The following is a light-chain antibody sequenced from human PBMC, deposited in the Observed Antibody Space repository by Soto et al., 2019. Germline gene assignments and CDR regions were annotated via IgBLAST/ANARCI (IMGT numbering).Light chain of an antibody. J-gene: IGLJ3*02. CDR1: SGHSSYA. Sequence: QPVLTQSPSASASPGASVKLTCTLSSGHSSYAIAWHQQPPEKGPRYLMKLNSDGSHTKGDGIPDRFSGSSSGAERYLTISSLQSEDETDYYCQAWDTGVQVFGGGTKLTVL. CDR2: LNSDGSH. V-gene: IGLV4-69*01. CDR3: QAWDTGVQV.